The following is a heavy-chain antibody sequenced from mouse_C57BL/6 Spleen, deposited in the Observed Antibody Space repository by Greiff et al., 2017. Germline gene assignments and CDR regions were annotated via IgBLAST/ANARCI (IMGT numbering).Heavy chain of an antibody. J-gene: IGHJ3*01. V-gene: IGHV1-15*01. CDR1: GYTFTDYE. CDR3: TRSEDYDEKGFAY. Sequence: VQLQQSGAELVRPGASVTLSCKASGYTFTDYEMHWVKQTPVHGLEWIGAIDPETGGTAYNQKFKGKAILTADKSSSTAYMELRSLTSEDSDVYYCTRSEDYDEKGFAYWGQGTLVTVSA. CDR2: IDPETGGT. D-gene: IGHD2-4*01.